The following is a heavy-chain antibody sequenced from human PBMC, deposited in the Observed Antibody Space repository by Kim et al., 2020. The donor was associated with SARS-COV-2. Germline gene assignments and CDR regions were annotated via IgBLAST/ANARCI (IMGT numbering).Heavy chain of an antibody. D-gene: IGHD3-3*01. CDR1: GFTFSSYS. J-gene: IGHJ6*02. CDR3: ARASDRYYDFWSGYSTGYYYYYGMDV. CDR2: ISSSSSYK. V-gene: IGHV3-21*01. Sequence: GGSLRLSCAASGFTFSSYSMNWVRQAPGKGLEWVSSISSSSSYKYYADSVKGRFTISRDNAKNSLYLQMNSLRAEDTAVYYCARASDRYYDFWSGYSTGYYYYYGMDVWGQGTTLSVSS.